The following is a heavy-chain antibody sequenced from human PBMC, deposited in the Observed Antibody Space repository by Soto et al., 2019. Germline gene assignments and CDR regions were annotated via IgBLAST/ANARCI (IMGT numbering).Heavy chain of an antibody. J-gene: IGHJ5*01. CDR3: AHRHLVTFFDLVTQTVVWFDS. Sequence: QITLKESGPTLVNPTQPLTLTCTFSGFSLSTSGAAVGWIRQPPGKALEWLALVYWDDDKRYSPSIKNRVTITKDTSKNQVVLTLTNAEPVDTATYYCAHRHLVTFFDLVTQTVVWFDSWGQGTLVTVPS. V-gene: IGHV2-5*02. D-gene: IGHD3-9*01. CDR1: GFSLSTSGAA. CDR2: VYWDDDK.